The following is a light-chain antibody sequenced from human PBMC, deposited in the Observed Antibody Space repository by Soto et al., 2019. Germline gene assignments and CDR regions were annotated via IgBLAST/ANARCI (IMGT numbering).Light chain of an antibody. CDR2: AAS. CDR1: QGISSY. CDR3: QHYYSYPPSYT. J-gene: IGKJ2*01. Sequence: AIRMTQSPSSFSASTGDRVTITCRASQGISSYLAWYQQKPGKAPKLLIYAASTLQSGVPSRFSGSGSGTDFTLTICRLQSEDFATYYCQHYYSYPPSYTFGQGTKVDIK. V-gene: IGKV1-8*01.